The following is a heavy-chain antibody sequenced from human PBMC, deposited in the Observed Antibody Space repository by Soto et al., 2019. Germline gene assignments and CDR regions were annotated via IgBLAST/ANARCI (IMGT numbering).Heavy chain of an antibody. CDR1: GFSLSTSGMC. D-gene: IGHD3-22*01. Sequence: SGPTLVNPTQTLTLTCTFSGFSLSTSGMCVSWIRQPPGKALEWLALIDWDDDKYYSTSLKTRLTISKDTSKNQVVLTMTNMDLVDTATYYCARTAVDSSGYRLGWFDPWGQGTLVTVSS. CDR2: IDWDDDK. V-gene: IGHV2-70*01. J-gene: IGHJ5*02. CDR3: ARTAVDSSGYRLGWFDP.